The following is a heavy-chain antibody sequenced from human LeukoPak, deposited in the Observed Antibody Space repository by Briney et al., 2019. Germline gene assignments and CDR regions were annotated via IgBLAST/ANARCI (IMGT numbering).Heavy chain of an antibody. CDR2: IYHSGST. CDR1: GYSISSGYY. D-gene: IGHD3-3*01. V-gene: IGHV4-38-2*02. Sequence: SKTLSLTCTVSGYSISSGYYWGWIRQPPGKGLEWIGSIYHSGSTYYNPSLKSRVTISVDTSKNQFSLKLSSVTAADTAVYYCARVLEAEWLADYWGQGTLVTVSS. J-gene: IGHJ4*02. CDR3: ARVLEAEWLADY.